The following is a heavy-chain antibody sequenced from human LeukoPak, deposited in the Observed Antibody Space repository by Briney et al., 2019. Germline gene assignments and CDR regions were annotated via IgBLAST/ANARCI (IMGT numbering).Heavy chain of an antibody. CDR2: IYYSGST. CDR3: AREHIVVATATSGSGWFDP. J-gene: IGHJ5*02. V-gene: IGHV4-59*01. D-gene: IGHD2-21*02. CDR1: GGSISSYY. Sequence: SETLSLTCTVSGGSISSYYWSWIRQPPGKGLEWIGYIYYSGSTNYNPSLKSRVTISVDTSKNQFSLKLSSVTAADTAVYYCAREHIVVATATSGSGWFDPWGQGTLVTVSS.